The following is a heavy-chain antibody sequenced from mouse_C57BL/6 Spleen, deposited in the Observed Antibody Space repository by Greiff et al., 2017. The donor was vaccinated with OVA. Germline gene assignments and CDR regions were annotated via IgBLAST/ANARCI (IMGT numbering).Heavy chain of an antibody. CDR1: GYTFTDYE. CDR3: TRTGNWKDY. V-gene: IGHV1-15*01. Sequence: QVQLQQSGAELVRPGASVTLSCKASGYTFTDYEMHWVKQTPVHGLEWIGAIDPETGVTAYNQKFKGKAILTADKSSSTAYMALHSLTSEDSAVYYCTRTGNWKDYWGQGTALTVSS. D-gene: IGHD4-1*01. J-gene: IGHJ2*01. CDR2: IDPETGVT.